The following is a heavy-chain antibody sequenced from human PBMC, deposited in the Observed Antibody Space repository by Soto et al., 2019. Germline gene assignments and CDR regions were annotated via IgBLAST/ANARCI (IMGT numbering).Heavy chain of an antibody. CDR2: ISYDGSNK. CDR1: GFTFSSYG. V-gene: IGHV3-30*18. D-gene: IGHD3-22*01. CDR3: AKDAPPTYYYDSSGYYDAFDI. J-gene: IGHJ3*02. Sequence: LRLSCAASGFTFSSYGMHWVRQAPGKGLEWVAVISYDGSNKYYADSVKGRFTISRDNSKNTLYLQMNSLRAEDTAVYYCAKDAPPTYYYDSSGYYDAFDIWGQGTMVTVSS.